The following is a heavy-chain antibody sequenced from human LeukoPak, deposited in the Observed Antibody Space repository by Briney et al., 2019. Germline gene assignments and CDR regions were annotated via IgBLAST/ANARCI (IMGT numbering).Heavy chain of an antibody. CDR2: INPSGGST. CDR3: ARGYYDILTGYSTNWFDP. V-gene: IGHV1-46*01. J-gene: IGHJ5*02. D-gene: IGHD3-9*01. Sequence: GASVKVSCTASGYTFTSYYMHWVRQAPGQGLEWMGIINPSGGSTSYAQKFQGRVTMTRDTSTGTVYMELSSLRSEDTAVYYCARGYYDILTGYSTNWFDPWGQGTLVTVSS. CDR1: GYTFTSYY.